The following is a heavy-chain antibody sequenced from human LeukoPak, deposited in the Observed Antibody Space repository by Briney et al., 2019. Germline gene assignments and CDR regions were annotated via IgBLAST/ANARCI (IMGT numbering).Heavy chain of an antibody. CDR3: NNYGGNSVFANY. J-gene: IGHJ4*02. V-gene: IGHV3-73*01. CDR2: TRSKSNSYAT. CDR1: GFSFSGSA. D-gene: IGHD4-23*01. Sequence: PGGYLRFYCAGSGFSFSGSAMQRVPHASGQGLEGVGRTRSKSNSYATAYAASVKGRFTISRDDTKHTAYLQMNSLKTEDTAVYYCNNYGGNSVFANYWGQGTLVTVSS.